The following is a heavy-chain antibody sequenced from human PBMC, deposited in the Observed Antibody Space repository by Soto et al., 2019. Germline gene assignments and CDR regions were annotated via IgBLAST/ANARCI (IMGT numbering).Heavy chain of an antibody. V-gene: IGHV4-39*01. CDR3: ARAGYCSSTSCYRGAFDI. CDR2: IYYCGST. Sequence: PSETLSLTCTVSGGSISSSSYYWGWIRQPPGKGLEWIGSIYYCGSTYYNPSLKSRVTISVDTSKNQFSLKLSSVTAADTAVYYCARAGYCSSTSCYRGAFDIWGQGTMVTVSS. D-gene: IGHD2-2*02. CDR1: GGSISSSSYY. J-gene: IGHJ3*02.